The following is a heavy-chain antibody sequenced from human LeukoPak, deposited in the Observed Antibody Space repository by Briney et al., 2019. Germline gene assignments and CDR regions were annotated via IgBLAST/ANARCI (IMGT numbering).Heavy chain of an antibody. J-gene: IGHJ6*03. CDR3: AREGLMGATSFPGGTYYYYYMDV. V-gene: IGHV1-18*01. CDR1: GYTFTSYG. CDR2: ISAYNGNT. D-gene: IGHD1-26*01. Sequence: GASVKVSCKASGYTFTSYGISWVRQAPGQGLEWMGWISAYNGNTNYAQTLQGRVTMTTDTSTSTAYMELSSLRSEDTAVYYCAREGLMGATSFPGGTYYYYYMDVWGKGTTVTISS.